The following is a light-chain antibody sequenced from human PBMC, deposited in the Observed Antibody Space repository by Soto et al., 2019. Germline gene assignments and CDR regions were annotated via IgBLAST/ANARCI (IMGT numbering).Light chain of an antibody. CDR2: DAS. CDR1: QSISSW. V-gene: IGKV1-5*01. J-gene: IGKJ1*01. Sequence: DLQMTQSPSNLSASVGARVTITCRACQSISSWLAWYQQKPGKAPKLLIYDASSLECGVPSRFSGSGSGTEFTLTISSLQPDDFATYYCQQYNSYSPVWTFGQGTKVDIK. CDR3: QQYNSYSPVWT.